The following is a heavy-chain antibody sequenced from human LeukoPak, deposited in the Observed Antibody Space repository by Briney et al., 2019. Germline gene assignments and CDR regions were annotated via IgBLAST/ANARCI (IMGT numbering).Heavy chain of an antibody. V-gene: IGHV4-34*01. D-gene: IGHD6-13*01. CDR3: ARAAGAISY. CDR2: INHSGST. Sequence: SETLSLTCSVSGASTTSYYWSWIRQPPGKGLEWIGEINHSGSTNYNPSLKSRVTISVDTSKNQFSLKLSSVTAADTAVYYCARAAGAISYWGQGTLVTVSS. J-gene: IGHJ4*02. CDR1: GASTTSYY.